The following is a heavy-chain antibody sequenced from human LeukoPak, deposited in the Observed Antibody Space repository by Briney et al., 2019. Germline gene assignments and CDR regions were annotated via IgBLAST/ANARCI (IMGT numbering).Heavy chain of an antibody. CDR1: GYTFTGYY. Sequence: ASVKVSCKASGYTFTGYYMHWVRQAPGQGLEWMGWINPNSGGTNYAQKFQSRVTMTRDTSISTAYMELSRLRSDDTAVYYCARLRIHYDSSGLLRGFDYWGQGTLVTVSS. J-gene: IGHJ4*02. V-gene: IGHV1-2*02. D-gene: IGHD3-22*01. CDR3: ARLRIHYDSSGLLRGFDY. CDR2: INPNSGGT.